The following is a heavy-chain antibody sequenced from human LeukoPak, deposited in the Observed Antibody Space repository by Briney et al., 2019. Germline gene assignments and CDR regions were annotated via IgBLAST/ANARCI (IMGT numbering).Heavy chain of an antibody. Sequence: SETLSLTCTVSGYSISSGYYWGWIRQPPGKGLEWIGSIYHSGSTYYNPSLKSRVTISVDTSKNQFSLKLSSVTAADTAVYYCARVWVDCSGGSCFYGMDVWGQGPRSPSP. D-gene: IGHD2-15*01. J-gene: IGHJ6*02. CDR3: ARVWVDCSGGSCFYGMDV. CDR2: IYHSGST. V-gene: IGHV4-38-2*02. CDR1: GYSISSGYY.